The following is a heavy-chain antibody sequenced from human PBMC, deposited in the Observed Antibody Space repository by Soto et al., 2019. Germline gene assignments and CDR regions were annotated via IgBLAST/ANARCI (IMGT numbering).Heavy chain of an antibody. CDR1: GYTFTSYA. Sequence: QLQLVQSGAEVKKPGASVKVSCKASGYTFTSYAMHWVRQAPGQRLEWMGWINAGNGNTKYSQKFQGRVTITRDTSASTAYMELSSLRSEDTAVYYCARSCSGGSCYSLFDYWGQGTLVTVSS. CDR2: INAGNGNT. J-gene: IGHJ4*02. CDR3: ARSCSGGSCYSLFDY. D-gene: IGHD2-15*01. V-gene: IGHV1-3*01.